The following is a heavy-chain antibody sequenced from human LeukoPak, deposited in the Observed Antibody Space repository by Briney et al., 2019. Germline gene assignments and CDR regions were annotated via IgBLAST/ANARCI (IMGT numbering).Heavy chain of an antibody. V-gene: IGHV3-30*02. D-gene: IGHD3-16*02. CDR1: GFTFSSYS. CDR2: IRYDGSNK. CDR3: AKRGGVIANGKGDY. J-gene: IGHJ4*02. Sequence: GGSLRLSCAASGFTFSSYSVNWVRQAPGKGLEWVAFIRYDGSNKYYADSVKGRFTISRDNSKNTLYLQMNSLRAEDTAVYYCAKRGGVIANGKGDYWGQGTLVTVSS.